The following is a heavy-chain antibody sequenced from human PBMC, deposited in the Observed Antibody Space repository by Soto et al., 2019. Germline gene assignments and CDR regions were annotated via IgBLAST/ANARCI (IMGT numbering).Heavy chain of an antibody. D-gene: IGHD6-13*01. CDR2: ISASGGST. J-gene: IGHJ4*02. CDR1: GFTFSSYA. V-gene: IGHV3-23*01. CDR3: AKGGKTIAAAGDY. Sequence: GGSLRLSCAASGFTFSSYALIWVRQAPGKGLEWLSAISASGGSTYYAGSVKGRFTISRDNSNNTLYLQMNSLRAEDTAVYYCAKGGKTIAAAGDYWGKGTLVTVSS.